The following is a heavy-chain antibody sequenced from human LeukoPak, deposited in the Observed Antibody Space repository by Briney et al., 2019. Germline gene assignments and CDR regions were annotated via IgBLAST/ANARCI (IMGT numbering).Heavy chain of an antibody. V-gene: IGHV3-23*01. J-gene: IGHJ4*02. CDR2: ISGSGGST. CDR1: GFTFSSYA. D-gene: IGHD3-22*01. Sequence: GGSLRLSCAASGFTFSSYAMSWVRQAPGKGLEWVSVISGSGGSTYYADSVKGRFTISRDFSKNTVFLHMNSLRTEDTAMYYCARGDDSGYYDYFDYWGQGALVTVSS. CDR3: ARGDDSGYYDYFDY.